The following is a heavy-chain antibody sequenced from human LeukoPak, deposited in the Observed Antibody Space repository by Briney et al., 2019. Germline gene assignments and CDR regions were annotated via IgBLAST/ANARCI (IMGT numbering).Heavy chain of an antibody. V-gene: IGHV1-2*02. J-gene: IGHJ4*02. D-gene: IGHD6-13*01. Sequence: GASVKVSCKPSGYSFTGHYIHWVRQAPGQGLEWMGWINPNSGDTESAQRFQGRVTLTRDTSIRTAYMELGRLKSDDTAIYYCIRGPRTGYSFSWYGDWGQGTLVTVSS. CDR3: IRGPRTGYSFSWYGD. CDR1: GYSFTGHY. CDR2: INPNSGDT.